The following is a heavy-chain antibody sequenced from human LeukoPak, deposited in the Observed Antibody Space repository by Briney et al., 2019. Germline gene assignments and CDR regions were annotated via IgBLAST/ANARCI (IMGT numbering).Heavy chain of an antibody. CDR3: ARAGSSSSEPRYYYYYYMDV. Sequence: GGSLRLSCAASGFTFSSYSMNWVRQAPGKGLEWVSSISSSSSYIYYADSVKGRFTISRDNAKNSLYLQMNSLRAEDTAVYYCARAGSSSSEPRYYYYYYMDVWGKGTTVTVSS. J-gene: IGHJ6*03. D-gene: IGHD6-6*01. CDR2: ISSSSSYI. CDR1: GFTFSSYS. V-gene: IGHV3-21*01.